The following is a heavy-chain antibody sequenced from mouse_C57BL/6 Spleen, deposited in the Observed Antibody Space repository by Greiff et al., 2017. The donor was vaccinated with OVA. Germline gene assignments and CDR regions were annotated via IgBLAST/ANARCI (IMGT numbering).Heavy chain of an antibody. CDR1: GYTFTSYW. CDR2: IDPSDSYT. CDR3: ASGNWFTTFAY. J-gene: IGHJ3*01. D-gene: IGHD1-1*01. Sequence: QVQLKQPGAELVMPGASVKLSCKASGYTFTSYWMHWVKQRPGQGLEWIGEIDPSDSYTNYNQKFKGKSTLTVDKSSSTAYMQLSSLTSEDSAVYYCASGNWFTTFAYWGQGTLVTVSA. V-gene: IGHV1-69*01.